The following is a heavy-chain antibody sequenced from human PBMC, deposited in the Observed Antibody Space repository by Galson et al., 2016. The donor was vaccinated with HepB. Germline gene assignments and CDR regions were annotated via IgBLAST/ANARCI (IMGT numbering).Heavy chain of an antibody. J-gene: IGHJ3*02. Sequence: SLRLSCAAYGFTFSTYTMNWVRQAPGKGLEWVSYISSTSTYIDYADSVKGRFTISRENAKNSLYLQMNSLRAEDTAVYYCARDRSRFSSGYYTCARDVFAIWGQGTGVTVSS. CDR1: GFTFSTYT. V-gene: IGHV3-21*01. CDR3: ARDRSRFSSGYYTCARDVFAI. D-gene: IGHD3-3*01. CDR2: ISSTSTYI.